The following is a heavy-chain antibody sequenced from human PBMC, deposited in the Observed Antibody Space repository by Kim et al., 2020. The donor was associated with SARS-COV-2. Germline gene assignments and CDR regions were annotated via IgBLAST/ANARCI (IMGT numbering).Heavy chain of an antibody. Sequence: AQKFQGRVTMTEDTSTDTAYMELSSLRSEDTAVYYCATGIPHNYYYGMDVWGQGTTVTVSS. V-gene: IGHV1-24*01. D-gene: IGHD5-18*01. J-gene: IGHJ6*02. CDR3: ATGIPHNYYYGMDV.